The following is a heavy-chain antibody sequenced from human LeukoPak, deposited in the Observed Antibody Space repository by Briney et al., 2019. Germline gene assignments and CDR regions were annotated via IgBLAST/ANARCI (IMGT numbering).Heavy chain of an antibody. J-gene: IGHJ4*02. CDR2: IKRTTDGGTT. Sequence: GGSLRLSCAASGLPFSNAWMTWVRQALGKGLEWVGRIKRTTDGGTTDFAAPLKGRFTISRDDSKNTVYLQVNSLKTEDTAIYYCATDLLDYWGQGTLVTVSS. V-gene: IGHV3-15*01. CDR1: GLPFSNAW. CDR3: ATDLLDY.